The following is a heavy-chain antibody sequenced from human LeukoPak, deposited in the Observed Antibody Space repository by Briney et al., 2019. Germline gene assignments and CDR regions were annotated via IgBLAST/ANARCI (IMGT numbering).Heavy chain of an antibody. V-gene: IGHV3-53*01. Sequence: GRSLRLSCAASGFTVSSNYMSWVRQAPGKGLEWVSVIYSGGSTYYADSVKGRFTISRDNSKNTLYLQMNSLRAEDTAVYYCARVFTVAGSGSYYKGYYYGMDVWGQGTTVTVSS. D-gene: IGHD3-10*01. J-gene: IGHJ6*02. CDR2: IYSGGST. CDR3: ARVFTVAGSGSYYKGYYYGMDV. CDR1: GFTVSSNY.